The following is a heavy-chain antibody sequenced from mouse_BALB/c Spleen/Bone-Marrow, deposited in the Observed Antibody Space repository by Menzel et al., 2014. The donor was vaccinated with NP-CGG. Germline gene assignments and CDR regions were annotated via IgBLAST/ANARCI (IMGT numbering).Heavy chain of an antibody. CDR1: GFNIEDTY. D-gene: IGHD2-14*01. CDR2: IDPANGNT. Sequence: VQLKESGAELVKPGASVKLSCTASGFNIEDTYMHWVKQRPEQGLEWIGRIDPANGNTKYDPRFQGKATITADASSNTAYLQLSSLTSEDTAVYYCTGRYGWFAYWGQGTLVTVSA. CDR3: TGRYGWFAY. V-gene: IGHV14-3*02. J-gene: IGHJ3*01.